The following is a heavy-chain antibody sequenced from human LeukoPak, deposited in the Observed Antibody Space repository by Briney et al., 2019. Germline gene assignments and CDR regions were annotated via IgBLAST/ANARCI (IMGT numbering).Heavy chain of an antibody. Sequence: GGSLRLSCAASGFTVSSNYMSWVRQAPGKGLEWVSIIYSGGSTYYADSVKGRFTISRDNSNNTLYLQMNSLRAEDTAIYYCAKDQTNWNFDLWGRGTLVTVSS. CDR1: GFTVSSNY. D-gene: IGHD1-1*01. CDR3: AKDQTNWNFDL. V-gene: IGHV3-53*01. CDR2: IYSGGST. J-gene: IGHJ2*01.